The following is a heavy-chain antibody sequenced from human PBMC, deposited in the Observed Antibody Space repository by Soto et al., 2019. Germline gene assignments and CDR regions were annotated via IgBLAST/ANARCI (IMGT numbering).Heavy chain of an antibody. CDR3: AREPEGLDY. Sequence: GGSLILSCAVSGFTFSSYWMSWVRQAPGKGLEWVANIKYDGSEKYYVDSVKGRFTISRDNAKNSLSLQMNSLRAEDTAVYYCAREPEGLDYWGPGTLVTVSS. V-gene: IGHV3-7*01. J-gene: IGHJ4*02. CDR2: IKYDGSEK. CDR1: GFTFSSYW.